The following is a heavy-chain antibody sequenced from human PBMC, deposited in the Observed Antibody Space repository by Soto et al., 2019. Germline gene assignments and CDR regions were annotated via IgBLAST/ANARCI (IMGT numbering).Heavy chain of an antibody. CDR2: INPNSGGT. CDR3: ARYDTKEQQTDY. Sequence: ASVKVSCKASGYTFTGYYMHWVRQAPGQGLEWMGWINPNSGGTNYAQKFQGWVTMTRDTSISTAYMELSRLRSDDTAVYYCARYDTKEQQTDYWGQGTLVTVSS. J-gene: IGHJ4*02. V-gene: IGHV1-2*04. CDR1: GYTFTGYY. D-gene: IGHD3-22*01.